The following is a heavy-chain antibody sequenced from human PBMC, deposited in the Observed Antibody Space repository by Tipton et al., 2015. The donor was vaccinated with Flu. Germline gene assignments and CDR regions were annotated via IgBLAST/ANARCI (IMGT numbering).Heavy chain of an antibody. Sequence: GSLRLSCAASGFTFRNYWMSWVRQAPAKGLEWVGNIEQDGNEKYYVDSVRGRFTISRDNAEKSLYLQMTSLRAEDTAVYYCARVVYYYDSRSYQTEAFDIWGQGTMVTVSS. CDR3: ARVVYYYDSRSYQTEAFDI. CDR1: GFTFRNYW. D-gene: IGHD3-22*01. J-gene: IGHJ3*02. V-gene: IGHV3-7*01. CDR2: IEQDGNEK.